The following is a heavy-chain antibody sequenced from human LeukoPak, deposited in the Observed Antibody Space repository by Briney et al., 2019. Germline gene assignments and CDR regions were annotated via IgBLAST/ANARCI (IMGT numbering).Heavy chain of an antibody. CDR2: ISYDGRNI. Sequence: PGKSLRLSCAASGFTFNNYGMHWVRQAPGKGLEWVAVISYDGRNIHYPDSVKGRFTISRDISTDTLWLQMDSLRTEDTAVYYCAKMGYCSSTSCYAYFDYWGQGTLVTVSS. CDR3: AKMGYCSSTSCYAYFDY. J-gene: IGHJ4*02. D-gene: IGHD2-2*01. CDR1: GFTFNNYG. V-gene: IGHV3-30*18.